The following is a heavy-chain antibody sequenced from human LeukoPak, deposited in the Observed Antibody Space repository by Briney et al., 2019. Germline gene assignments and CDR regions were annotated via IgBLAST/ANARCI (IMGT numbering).Heavy chain of an antibody. CDR1: GYNIINYW. CDR2: IYPGDSDT. D-gene: IGHD3-22*01. CDR3: ATVYYYDSSGYPPSYYFDY. J-gene: IGHJ4*02. Sequence: GESLKISCKDSGYNIINYWIGWVRQMPGKGLEWMGIIYPGDSDTRYSPSFQGQVTISADKSISTAYLQWSSLKASDTAMYYCATVYYYDSSGYPPSYYFDYWGQGTLVTVSS. V-gene: IGHV5-51*01.